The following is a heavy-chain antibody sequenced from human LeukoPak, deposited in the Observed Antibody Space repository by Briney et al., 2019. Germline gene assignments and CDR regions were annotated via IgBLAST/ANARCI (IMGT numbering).Heavy chain of an antibody. CDR1: GGSFSGYY. D-gene: IGHD4-17*01. CDR3: ARSDPGADYGDYELDY. V-gene: IGHV4-34*01. J-gene: IGHJ4*02. Sequence: SETLSHTCAVYGGSFSGYYWSWIRQPPGKGLEWIGEINHSGSTNYNPSLKSRVTISVDTSKDQFSLRLSSVTAADTAVYYCARSDPGADYGDYELDYWGQGTLVTVSS. CDR2: INHSGST.